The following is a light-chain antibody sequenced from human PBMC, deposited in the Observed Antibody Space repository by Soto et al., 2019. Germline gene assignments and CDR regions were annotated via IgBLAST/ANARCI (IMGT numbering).Light chain of an antibody. J-gene: IGLJ1*01. CDR3: SAYTSSSTLV. V-gene: IGLV2-14*01. CDR1: SSDVGGYNY. Sequence: QSALTQPASVSGSPGQSITISCTGTSSDVGGYNYISWYQQHPGKAPKLMMYEGSNRPSGVSTRFSGSKSGSTASLTISGLQAEDEADYYCSAYTSSSTLVFGTGTKLTVL. CDR2: EGS.